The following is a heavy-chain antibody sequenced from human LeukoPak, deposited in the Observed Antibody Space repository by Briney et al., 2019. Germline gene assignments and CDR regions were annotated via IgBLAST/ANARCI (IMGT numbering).Heavy chain of an antibody. CDR1: GGSISSSSYY. J-gene: IGHJ4*02. D-gene: IGHD3-22*01. V-gene: IGHV4-39*01. CDR3: ASPDYYDSSGYRY. Sequence: SETLSLTCTVSGGSISSSSYYWGWIRQPPGKGLEWIGSIYYSGSTYYNPSLKSRVTISVDTSKNQFSLKLSSVTAADTAVYYCASPDYYDSSGYRYWGQGTLVTVSS. CDR2: IYYSGST.